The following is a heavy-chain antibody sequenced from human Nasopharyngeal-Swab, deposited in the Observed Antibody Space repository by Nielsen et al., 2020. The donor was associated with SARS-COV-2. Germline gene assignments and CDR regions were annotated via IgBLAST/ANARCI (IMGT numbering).Heavy chain of an antibody. J-gene: IGHJ4*02. CDR1: GYTFTSYY. CDR3: ARGEDYYGSGSYFDY. V-gene: IGHV1-46*01. D-gene: IGHD3-10*01. Sequence: ASVKVSCKASGYTFTSYYKHWVRQAPGQGLEWMGIINPSGGSTSYAQKFQGRITMTRDTSTSTVYMELSSLRSEDTAVYYCARGEDYYGSGSYFDYWGQGTLVTVSS. CDR2: INPSGGST.